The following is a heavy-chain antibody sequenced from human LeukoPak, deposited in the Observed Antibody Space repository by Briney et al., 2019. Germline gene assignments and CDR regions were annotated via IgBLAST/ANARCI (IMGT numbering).Heavy chain of an antibody. D-gene: IGHD2-21*02. CDR1: GFAFNGYY. J-gene: IGHJ4*02. CDR3: TRDGDWHHQDFDL. V-gene: IGHV1-2*02. CDR2: IKANSGAT. Sequence: DSVKVSCTASGFAFNGYYMYWVRQAPGQGLEWMGWIKANSGATLYSEKFQGRVTMTRDTSIGTLYMELSSLTSDDTAVYYCTRDGDWHHQDFDLWGQGTLVTVSS.